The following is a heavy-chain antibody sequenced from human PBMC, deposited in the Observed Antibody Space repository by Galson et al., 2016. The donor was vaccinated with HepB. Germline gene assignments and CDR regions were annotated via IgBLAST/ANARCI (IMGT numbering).Heavy chain of an antibody. CDR3: SRPLTYCSGGSCFFWGWCDP. D-gene: IGHD2-15*01. V-gene: IGHV4-31*03. Sequence: TLSLTCTVSGDSMSSGDYYWSWIRQHPGKGLELIGYIYNSGSTYYSPSLKSRVSISVDTSKNQFSLKLSSVTAADTAVYFCSRPLTYCSGGSCFFWGWCDPWGQGALVTVSS. CDR1: GDSMSSGDYY. J-gene: IGHJ5*02. CDR2: IYNSGST.